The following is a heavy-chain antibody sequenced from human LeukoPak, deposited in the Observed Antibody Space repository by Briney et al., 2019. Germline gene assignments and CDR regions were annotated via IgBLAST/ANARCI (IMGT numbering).Heavy chain of an antibody. CDR2: IIPNFGTA. CDR1: GGTFSSYA. Sequence: SVKVSCKASGGTFSSYAISWVRQAPGQGLEWMGGIIPNFGTANYAQKFQGRVTITTDESTSTAYMELSSLRSEDTAVYYCARTYYDSSGYTNWFDPWGQGTLVSVSS. CDR3: ARTYYDSSGYTNWFDP. D-gene: IGHD3-22*01. V-gene: IGHV1-69*05. J-gene: IGHJ5*02.